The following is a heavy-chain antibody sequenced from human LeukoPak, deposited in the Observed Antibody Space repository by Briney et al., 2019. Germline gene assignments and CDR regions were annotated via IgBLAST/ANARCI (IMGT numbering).Heavy chain of an antibody. CDR3: ARDREAGGYLDY. CDR1: GFTFRNHG. CDR2: IWYDGSNK. J-gene: IGHJ4*02. D-gene: IGHD1-1*01. V-gene: IGHV3-33*01. Sequence: GGSLRLSCAASGFTFRNHGMHWVRQAPGKGLEWVAIIWYDGSNKYYADSVKGRFTISRDNSKNTLDLQMNSLRAEETAVYYCARDREAGGYLDYWGPGTLVTVAS.